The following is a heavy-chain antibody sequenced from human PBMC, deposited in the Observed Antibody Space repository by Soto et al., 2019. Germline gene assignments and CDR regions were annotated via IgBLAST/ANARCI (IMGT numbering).Heavy chain of an antibody. CDR1: GGTFSSYA. CDR2: IIPIFGTA. V-gene: IGHV1-69*13. Sequence: SVKVSCKASGGTFSSYAISWVRQAPGQGLEWMGGIIPIFGTANYAQKFQGRVTITADESTSTAYMELSSLRSEDTAVYYCASSRGVMVRGVIIYPYWGQGTLVTVSS. D-gene: IGHD3-10*01. J-gene: IGHJ4*02. CDR3: ASSRGVMVRGVIIYPY.